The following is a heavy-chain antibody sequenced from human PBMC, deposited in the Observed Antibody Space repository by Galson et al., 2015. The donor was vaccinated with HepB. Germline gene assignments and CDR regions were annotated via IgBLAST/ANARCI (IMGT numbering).Heavy chain of an antibody. V-gene: IGHV6-1*01. CDR2: TYYRSKWQK. Sequence: CAISGDSVSANTAVWNWIRQSPSRGLEWLGRTYYRSKWQKNYAVSMKSRITISTDTSRNQVSLQLNSMSPEDTAVYYCAYGVDVGGQGTTVTDSS. CDR1: GDSVSANTAV. CDR3: AYGVDV. J-gene: IGHJ6*02.